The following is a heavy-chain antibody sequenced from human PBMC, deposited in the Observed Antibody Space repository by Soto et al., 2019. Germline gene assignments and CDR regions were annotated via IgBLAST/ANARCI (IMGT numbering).Heavy chain of an antibody. CDR1: GFTFSDYG. CDR3: VKPSGWYPDY. Sequence: QVQLLESGGGVVQPGGSLRLSCAVSGFTFSDYGMHWVRQAPGKGLEWVAVIAPDGINKYYPDSLRGRFTISRDNSKNTLYMQMSRLKGEDTAVYYYVKPSGWYPDYWGQGTHVTVSS. V-gene: IGHV3-30*18. J-gene: IGHJ4*02. CDR2: IAPDGINK. D-gene: IGHD6-19*01.